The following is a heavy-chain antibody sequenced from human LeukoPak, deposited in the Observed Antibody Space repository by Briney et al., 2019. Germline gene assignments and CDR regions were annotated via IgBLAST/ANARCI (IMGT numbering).Heavy chain of an antibody. J-gene: IGHJ4*02. CDR2: IYSGGST. CDR3: ARRIDY. Sequence: GGSLRLSCTVSGIRFNDYWMSWVRQAPGKGLEWVSVIYSGGSTYYADSVKGRFTISRDNSKNTLYLQMNSLRAEDTAVYYCARRIDYWGQGTLVTVSS. CDR1: GIRFNDYW. V-gene: IGHV3-53*01.